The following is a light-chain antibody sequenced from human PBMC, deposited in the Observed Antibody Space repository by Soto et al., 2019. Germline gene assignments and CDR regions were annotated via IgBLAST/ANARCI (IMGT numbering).Light chain of an antibody. J-gene: IGKJ5*01. Sequence: EIVLTQSPGTLSLSPGERATLSCRASQSVSSTFLAWYQQKPGQAPRLLIYAASSRATGIPGRFSGSGSGTGFTLTISRLEPEDLAVYYCQQYGSSPITFGQGTRLEIK. CDR1: QSVSSTF. CDR2: AAS. CDR3: QQYGSSPIT. V-gene: IGKV3-20*01.